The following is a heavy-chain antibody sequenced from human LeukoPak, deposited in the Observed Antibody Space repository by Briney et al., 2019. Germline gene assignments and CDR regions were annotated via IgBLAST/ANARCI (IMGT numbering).Heavy chain of an antibody. CDR2: ISYDGSNK. J-gene: IGHJ4*02. CDR3: AKANFDY. CDR1: GFTFSSYG. Sequence: PGRSLRLSCAASGFTFSSYGMHWVRQAPGKGLEWVAVISYDGSNKYYADSVKGRFTISRDNSKNTLYLQMNSLRAEDTAVYYCAKANFDYRGQGTLVTVSS. V-gene: IGHV3-30*18.